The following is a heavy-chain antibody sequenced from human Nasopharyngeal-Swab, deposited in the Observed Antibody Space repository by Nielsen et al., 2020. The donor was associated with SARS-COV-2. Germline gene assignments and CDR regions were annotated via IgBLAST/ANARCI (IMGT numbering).Heavy chain of an antibody. J-gene: IGHJ4*02. V-gene: IGHV4-59*08. CDR1: GGSISSYY. D-gene: IGHD5-12*01. CDR2: IYYSGST. CDR3: ARPKYSGYDDEFGAYFDY. Sequence: SETLSLTCTVSGGSISSYYWSWIRQHPGKGLEWIGYIYYSGSTYYNPSLKSRVTISVDTSKNQFSLKLSSVTAADTAVYYCARPKYSGYDDEFGAYFDYWGQGTLVTVSS.